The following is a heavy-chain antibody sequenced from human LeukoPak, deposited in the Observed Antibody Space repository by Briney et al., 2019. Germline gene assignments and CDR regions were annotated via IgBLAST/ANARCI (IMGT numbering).Heavy chain of an antibody. CDR3: ARDREDYSNVWFDP. CDR2: INSDGSST. D-gene: IGHD2-15*01. J-gene: IGHJ5*02. Sequence: GGSLRLSCAASGFTFSSYWMHWVRQAPGKGPVWVSRINSDGSSTSYADSVKGRFTISRDNAKNSLYLQMNSLRAEDTAVYYCARDREDYSNVWFDPWGQGTLVTVSS. V-gene: IGHV3-74*01. CDR1: GFTFSSYW.